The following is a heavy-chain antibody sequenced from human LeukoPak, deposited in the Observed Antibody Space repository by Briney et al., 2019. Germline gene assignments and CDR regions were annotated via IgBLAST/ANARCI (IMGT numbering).Heavy chain of an antibody. J-gene: IGHJ5*02. CDR2: ISSDGSNK. CDR1: GFTFSTYG. D-gene: IGHD3-22*01. V-gene: IGHV3-30*18. Sequence: GRSLRLSCAASGFTFSTYGMYWVRQAPGKGLEWVAVISSDGSNKYYADSVKGRFTISRDTFKNTLYLQMNSLRPDDTAVYYCAKNSDFDSSGLSPWGQGTMVTVSS. CDR3: AKNSDFDSSGLSP.